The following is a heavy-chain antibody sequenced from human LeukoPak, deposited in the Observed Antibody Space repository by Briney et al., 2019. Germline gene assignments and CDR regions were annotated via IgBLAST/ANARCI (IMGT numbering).Heavy chain of an antibody. CDR1: GFTFSSYG. V-gene: IGHV3-30*18. D-gene: IGHD6-19*01. CDR3: AKDPTGGSSGWYGGFDY. Sequence: GRSLRLSCAASGFTFSSYGMHWVRQAPGKGLEWVAVISYDGSNKYYADSVKGRFTISRDNSKNTLYLQMNSLRAEDTAVYYCAKDPTGGSSGWYGGFDYWGQGALVTVSS. J-gene: IGHJ4*02. CDR2: ISYDGSNK.